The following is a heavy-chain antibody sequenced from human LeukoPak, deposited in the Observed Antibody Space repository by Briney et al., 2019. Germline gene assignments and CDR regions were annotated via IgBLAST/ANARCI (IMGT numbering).Heavy chain of an antibody. V-gene: IGHV3-30*02. J-gene: IGHJ6*02. Sequence: GGSLRPSCAASGLTFSSYGMHWVRQAPGKGLEWVAFIRYDGSNKYYADSVKGRFTISRDNSKNTLYLQMNSLRAEDTAVYYCAKDFHSSSWYVYYYYGMDVWGQGTTVTVSS. CDR2: IRYDGSNK. D-gene: IGHD6-13*01. CDR1: GLTFSSYG. CDR3: AKDFHSSSWYVYYYYGMDV.